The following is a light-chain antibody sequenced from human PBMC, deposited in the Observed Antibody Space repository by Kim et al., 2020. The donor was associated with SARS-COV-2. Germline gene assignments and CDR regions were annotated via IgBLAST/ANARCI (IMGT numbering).Light chain of an antibody. CDR2: RNN. J-gene: IGLJ2*01. Sequence: QSVLTQPPSASGTPGQRVTISCSGSSSNIGSDYVYWYQQLPGTAPKLLIYRNNQRPSRVPDRFSGSKSGTSASLAISGLRSEDEADYYCASWDDSLVFGGGTQLTVL. CDR1: SSNIGSDY. CDR3: ASWDDSLV. V-gene: IGLV1-47*01.